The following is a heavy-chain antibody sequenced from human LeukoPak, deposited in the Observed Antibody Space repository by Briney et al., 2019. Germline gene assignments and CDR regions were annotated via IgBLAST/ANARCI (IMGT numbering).Heavy chain of an antibody. V-gene: IGHV3-73*01. CDR1: GFSFSGST. Sequence: GGSLRLSCAASGFSFSGSTMHWVRQASGKGLEWVGRIRSKANSYATVYAASVKGRFTISRDDSKNTVYLQMNSLKTEDTAVYYCAKSPLRDRTQDYWGQGTLVTVSS. D-gene: IGHD1-7*01. CDR2: IRSKANSYAT. CDR3: AKSPLRDRTQDY. J-gene: IGHJ4*02.